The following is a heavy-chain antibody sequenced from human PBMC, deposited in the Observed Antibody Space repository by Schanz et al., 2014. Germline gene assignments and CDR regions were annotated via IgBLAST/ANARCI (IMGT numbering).Heavy chain of an antibody. CDR2: IGPDSGSS. CDR3: ASDGSGRYTGFDY. D-gene: IGHD1-26*01. J-gene: IGHJ4*02. V-gene: IGHV1-2*06. CDR1: GYTYIAYD. Sequence: QVQLVQSEAEAKPPGASVRVSCKASGYTYIAYDMHWVRQAPGQGLEWMGRIGPDSGSSTYAQKFQGRVTVTRDTSISTAYMELWRLGSEDTAMYYCASDGSGRYTGFDYWGQGTLVTVSS.